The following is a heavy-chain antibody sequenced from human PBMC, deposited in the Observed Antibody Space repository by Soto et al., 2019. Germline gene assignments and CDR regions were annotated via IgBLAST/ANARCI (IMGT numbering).Heavy chain of an antibody. CDR3: ARGTTTSAFSAMDV. J-gene: IGHJ6*02. D-gene: IGHD1-1*01. CDR1: GFIFSYHA. V-gene: IGHV3-30*14. Sequence: QVQLVESGGGVVQPGRSLRLSCAASGFIFSYHALNWVRQAPGKGLEWVAVISYDGDNKYIAESVKGRFTSSRDNSKNTVSLQMNSLRAEDTALYFCARGTTTSAFSAMDVWGQGTTVTVSS. CDR2: ISYDGDNK.